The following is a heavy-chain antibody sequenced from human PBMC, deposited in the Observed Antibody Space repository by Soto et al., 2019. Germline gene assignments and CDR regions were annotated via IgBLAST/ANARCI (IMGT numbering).Heavy chain of an antibody. CDR2: ISGSGGST. J-gene: IGHJ4*02. D-gene: IGHD3-9*01. CDR3: AKDLGYDILTGSKGTSDY. CDR1: GFTFSSYA. Sequence: GGSLRLSCAASGFTFSSYAMSWVRQAPGKGLEWVSAISGSGGSTYYADSVKGRFTISRDNSKNTLYLQMNSLRAEDTAVYYCAKDLGYDILTGSKGTSDYWGQGTLVTVSS. V-gene: IGHV3-23*01.